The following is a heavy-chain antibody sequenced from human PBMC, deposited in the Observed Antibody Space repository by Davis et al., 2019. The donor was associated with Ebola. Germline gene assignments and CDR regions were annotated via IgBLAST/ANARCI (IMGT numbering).Heavy chain of an antibody. CDR2: ISYDGSNK. CDR3: ARGDYYDSSGYDAFDI. D-gene: IGHD3-22*01. J-gene: IGHJ3*02. Sequence: PGGSLRLSCAASGFTFSSYAMHWVRQAPGKGLEWVAVISYDGSNKYYADSVKGRFTISRDNSKNTLYLQMNSLRAEDTAVYYCARGDYYDSSGYDAFDIWGQGTMVTVSS. V-gene: IGHV3-30-3*01. CDR1: GFTFSSYA.